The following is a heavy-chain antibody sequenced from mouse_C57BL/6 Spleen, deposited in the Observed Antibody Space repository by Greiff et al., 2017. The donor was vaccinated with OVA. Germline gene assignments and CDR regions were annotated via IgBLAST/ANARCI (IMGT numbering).Heavy chain of an antibody. D-gene: IGHD1-1*01. CDR3: ARRGLLRSYYFDY. CDR1: GYTFTSYW. Sequence: QVQLQQPGAELVKPGASVKMSCKASGYTFTSYWITWVKPRPGHGLEWIGDIYPGSGSTNYNEKFKSKATLTVDTSSSTAYMQLSSLTSEDSAVYYCARRGLLRSYYFDYWGQGTTLTVSS. CDR2: IYPGSGST. J-gene: IGHJ2*01. V-gene: IGHV1-55*01.